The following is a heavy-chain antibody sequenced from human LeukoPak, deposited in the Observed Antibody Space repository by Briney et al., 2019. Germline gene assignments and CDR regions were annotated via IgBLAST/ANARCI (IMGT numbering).Heavy chain of an antibody. D-gene: IGHD5-24*01. CDR1: GGSISSNNYY. J-gene: IGHJ3*02. Sequence: SQTLSLTCTVSGGSISSNNYYWSWIRQPPGKGLEWIGYIYYSGSTNYNPSLKSRVTISVDTSKNQFSLKLSSVTAADTAVYYCAKGYNWRWLPDPELAFDIWGQGTMVTVSS. CDR3: AKGYNWRWLPDPELAFDI. V-gene: IGHV4-61*05. CDR2: IYYSGST.